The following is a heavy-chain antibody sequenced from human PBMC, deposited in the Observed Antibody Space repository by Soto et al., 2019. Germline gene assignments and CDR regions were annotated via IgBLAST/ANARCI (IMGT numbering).Heavy chain of an antibody. CDR3: ARTIAVVTHNWFDP. CDR1: GYTFTGYY. D-gene: IGHD2-21*01. CDR2: INPNSGGT. J-gene: IGHJ5*02. Sequence: ASVKVSCKASGYTFTGYYMHWVRQASGQGLEWMGWINPNSGGTNYAQKFQGRVTMTRDTSISTAYMELSRLRSDDTAVYYCARTIAVVTHNWFDPWGQGTLVTVSS. V-gene: IGHV1-2*02.